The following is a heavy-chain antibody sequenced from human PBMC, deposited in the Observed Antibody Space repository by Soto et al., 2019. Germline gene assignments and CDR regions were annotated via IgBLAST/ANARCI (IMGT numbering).Heavy chain of an antibody. D-gene: IGHD4-17*01. V-gene: IGHV4-4*07. CDR1: GDSISRKY. CDR2: IYTTGAT. J-gene: IGHJ4*02. CDR3: AMTVIAPSPYLDH. Sequence: QVQLQESGPGLVKPSETLSLTCSVSGDSISRKYWSWLRQPAGGGLEWIGRIYTTGATNYNSSRRCRVSMSVDTSKKQFSLRMTSVTAADTAVYFCAMTVIAPSPYLDHWGQGLLVTVSS.